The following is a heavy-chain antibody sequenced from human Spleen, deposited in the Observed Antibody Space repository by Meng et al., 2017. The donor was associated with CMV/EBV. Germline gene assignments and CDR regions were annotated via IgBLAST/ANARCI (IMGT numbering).Heavy chain of an antibody. CDR2: ISSTSTYI. V-gene: IGHV3-21*01. CDR3: VRDLHPYYDFWSGYLDL. Sequence: GGSLRLSCAASKFTFGVYCMNWVRQAPGKGLEWVSSISSTSTYIYYADSVKGRFTISRDNAKNSLYLEMDSLRAEDTAVYYCVRDLHPYYDFWSGYLDLWGQGTLVTVSS. CDR1: KFTFGVYC. J-gene: IGHJ5*02. D-gene: IGHD3-3*01.